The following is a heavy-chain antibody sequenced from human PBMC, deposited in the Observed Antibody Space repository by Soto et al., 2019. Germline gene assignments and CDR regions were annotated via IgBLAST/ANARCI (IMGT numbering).Heavy chain of an antibody. CDR3: SREGYCDHGDIDY. Sequence: EVQLVESGGGLVKPGGSLRLSCAASGFTFSSYSMNWVRQAPGKGLEWVSSLSNSGSYIFYADSVKGRFTISRDNAKNSLYLQMNSLRGEDTAIYYCSREGYCDHGDIDYWGQGTLVTVSS. D-gene: IGHD4-17*01. CDR1: GFTFSSYS. V-gene: IGHV3-21*01. J-gene: IGHJ4*02. CDR2: LSNSGSYI.